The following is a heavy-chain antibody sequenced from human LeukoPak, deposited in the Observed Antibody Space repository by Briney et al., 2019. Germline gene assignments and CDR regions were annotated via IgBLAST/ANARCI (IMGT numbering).Heavy chain of an antibody. J-gene: IGHJ4*02. V-gene: IGHV1-2*02. Sequence: ASVKVSCKASGHTFSDYYMHWVRQAPGQGLEWMGWINPNSGVTNYAQKFQGRVTMIRDTSIKTSYMELSRLRSDDTAVYYCARDGGFDYWGQGTLVTISS. CDR3: ARDGGFDY. D-gene: IGHD3-16*01. CDR1: GHTFSDYY. CDR2: INPNSGVT.